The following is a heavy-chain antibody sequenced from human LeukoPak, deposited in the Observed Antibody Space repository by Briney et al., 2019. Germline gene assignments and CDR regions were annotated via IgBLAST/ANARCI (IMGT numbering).Heavy chain of an antibody. CDR2: IHPSGML. CDR3: SRGLDSRKLGY. D-gene: IGHD3-22*01. CDR1: GASFSTGDQY. V-gene: IGHV4-31*03. J-gene: IGHJ4*02. Sequence: SQTLSLTCTVSGASFSTGDQYWNWIHQSPGKGLEWIGSIHPSGMLYNNPSLESRVTISIDTSNNQFSLHLNSVTAADTAVYFCSRGLDSRKLGYWGQGTLVTVSS.